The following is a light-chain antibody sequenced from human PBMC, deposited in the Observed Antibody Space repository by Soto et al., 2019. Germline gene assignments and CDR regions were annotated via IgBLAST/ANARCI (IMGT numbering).Light chain of an antibody. Sequence: DIQMTQSPSTLSASVGDRVTVTCRASQSISIWLAWYQQKPGKAPKLVIYDASRLETGVLSRFSGSGSGTEFTLTISSLQADDFATYYCQQYSNYFRTFGQGTKVEIK. V-gene: IGKV1-5*01. J-gene: IGKJ1*01. CDR3: QQYSNYFRT. CDR1: QSISIW. CDR2: DAS.